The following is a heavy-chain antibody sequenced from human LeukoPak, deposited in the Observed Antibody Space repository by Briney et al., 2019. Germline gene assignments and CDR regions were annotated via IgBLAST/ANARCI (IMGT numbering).Heavy chain of an antibody. CDR2: IRYDGSNK. V-gene: IGHV3-30*02. J-gene: IGHJ4*02. CDR1: GFTFSSYG. D-gene: IGHD5-12*01. CDR3: AKDLGIVATIGGDY. Sequence: GGSLRLSCAAPGFTFSSYGMHWVRQAPGKGLEWVAFIRYDGSNKYYADSVKGRFTISRDNSKNTLYLQMNSLRAEDTAVYYCAKDLGIVATIGGDYWGQGTLVTVSS.